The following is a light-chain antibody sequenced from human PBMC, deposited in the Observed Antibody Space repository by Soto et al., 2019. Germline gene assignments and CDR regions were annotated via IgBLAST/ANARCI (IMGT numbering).Light chain of an antibody. CDR1: QSISSY. V-gene: IGKV1-39*01. CDR2: GAT. J-gene: IGKJ4*01. CDR3: QQSYSNPLLT. Sequence: DIQMTQSPSSLSASLGDRVTISCRASQSISSYLNWYQQEPGKAPKLLIYGATSLQSGVPSRFSGSGSGTDFTLTISSLQPEDFATYYCQQSYSNPLLTFGGGTKVEI.